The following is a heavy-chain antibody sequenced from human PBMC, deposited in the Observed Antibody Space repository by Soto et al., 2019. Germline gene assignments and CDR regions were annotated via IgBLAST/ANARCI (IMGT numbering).Heavy chain of an antibody. CDR2: ISYDGSNK. CDR1: GFTFSSYG. Sequence: QVQLVESGGGVVQPGRSLRLSCAASGFTFSSYGMHWVRQAPGKGLEWVAVISYDGSNKYYADSVKGRFTISRDNSKNTLYLQMNSLRAEDTAVYYCEKMIVGSSSTTFDYWGQGTLVTVSS. CDR3: EKMIVGSSSTTFDY. J-gene: IGHJ4*02. D-gene: IGHD6-6*01. V-gene: IGHV3-30*18.